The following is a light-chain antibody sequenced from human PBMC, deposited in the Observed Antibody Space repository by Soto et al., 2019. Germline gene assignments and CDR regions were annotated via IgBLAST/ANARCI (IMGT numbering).Light chain of an antibody. CDR3: QQRSNWPGT. Sequence: EILLTQSPATLALSPGERATLSCMASQSVSSYLAWYQQKPGQAPRLLIYDASNRATGIPARFSGSGSGTDFTLTISSLEPEDFAVYYCQQRSNWPGTFGQGTKVAIK. CDR2: DAS. V-gene: IGKV3-11*01. J-gene: IGKJ1*01. CDR1: QSVSSY.